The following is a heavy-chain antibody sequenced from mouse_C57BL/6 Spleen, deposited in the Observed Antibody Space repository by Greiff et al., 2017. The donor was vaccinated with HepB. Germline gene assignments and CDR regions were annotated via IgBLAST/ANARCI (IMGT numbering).Heavy chain of an antibody. J-gene: IGHJ3*01. V-gene: IGHV1-18*01. CDR1: GYTFTDYN. CDR2: INPNNGGT. CDR3: ARGDYDGGLAY. D-gene: IGHD2-4*01. Sequence: VQLQQSGPELVKPGASVKIPCKASGYTFTDYNMDWVKQSHGKSLEWIGDINPNNGGTIYNQKFKGKATLTVDKSSSTAYMELRSLTAEDTAVYYCARGDYDGGLAYWGQGTLVTVSA.